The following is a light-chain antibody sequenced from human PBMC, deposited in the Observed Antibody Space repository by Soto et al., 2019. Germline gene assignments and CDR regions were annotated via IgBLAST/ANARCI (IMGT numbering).Light chain of an antibody. V-gene: IGKV3-20*01. CDR1: QSVSSSY. CDR3: QQYGSSPRT. J-gene: IGKJ1*01. CDR2: GAS. Sequence: EIVLTQCPGTLSLSPGERATLSSKASQSVSSSYLAWYQQKPGQAPRLLIYGASSRATGIPDRFSGSGSGTDFTLTISRLEPEDFAVYYCQQYGSSPRTFGQGTKVDIK.